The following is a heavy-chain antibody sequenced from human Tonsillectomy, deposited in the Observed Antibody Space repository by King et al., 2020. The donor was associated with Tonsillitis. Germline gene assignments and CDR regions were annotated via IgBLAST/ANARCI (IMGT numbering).Heavy chain of an antibody. CDR2: ISTSGSTI. V-gene: IGHV3-11*01. CDR1: GFSFSDYY. CDR3: ARGLWVGELFGVDGFDI. J-gene: IGHJ3*02. D-gene: IGHD3-10*01. Sequence: VQLVESGGGLVKPGGSLRLSCAASGFSFSDYYMSWIRQAPGKGLEWVSYISTSGSTIYYADSVKGRFTISRDNAKNSLYLQMNRLRAEDTAVYYCARGLWVGELFGVDGFDIWGRGTLVTVSS.